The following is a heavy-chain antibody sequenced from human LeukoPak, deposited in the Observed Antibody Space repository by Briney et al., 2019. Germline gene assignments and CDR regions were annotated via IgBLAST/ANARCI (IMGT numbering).Heavy chain of an antibody. J-gene: IGHJ3*02. V-gene: IGHV3-53*01. Sequence: GGSLRLSCAASGFTVSSNYMNWVRQAPGKGLDWVSVIYSGGATYYADSVMGRFTISRDNSKNTLYLQMNSLRAEDTAVYYCATYSSGSYLDAFDIWGQGTMVTVSS. CDR2: IYSGGAT. CDR1: GFTVSSNY. D-gene: IGHD3-10*01. CDR3: ATYSSGSYLDAFDI.